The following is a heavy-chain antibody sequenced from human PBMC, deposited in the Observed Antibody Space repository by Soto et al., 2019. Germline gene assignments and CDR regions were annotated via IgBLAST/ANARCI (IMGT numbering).Heavy chain of an antibody. J-gene: IGHJ6*02. V-gene: IGHV6-1*01. D-gene: IGHD6-19*01. CDR2: TYYRSKWYN. CDR1: GDSVSSNSAA. CDR3: AREVGAVAGYYYYGMDV. Sequence: SQTLSLTCAISGDSVSSNSAAWNWIRQSPSRDLEWLGRTYYRSKWYNYYAVSVKSRITINPDTSKNQFSLQLNSVTPEDTAVYYCAREVGAVAGYYYYGMDVWGQGTTVTVSS.